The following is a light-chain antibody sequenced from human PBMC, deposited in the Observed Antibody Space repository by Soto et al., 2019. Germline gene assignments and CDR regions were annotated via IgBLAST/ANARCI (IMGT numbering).Light chain of an antibody. V-gene: IGLV3-1*01. CDR2: QDI. CDR3: QAWDSSTVV. J-gene: IGLJ2*01. CDR1: KLGNKY. Sequence: SYELTQPPSVSVSPGQTASITCSGDKLGNKYACWYQQKPGQSPVLVMYQDIKRPSGNPERFSGSNSGNTATLTIRGTQAMDEADYSCQAWDSSTVVFGGGTKVTVL.